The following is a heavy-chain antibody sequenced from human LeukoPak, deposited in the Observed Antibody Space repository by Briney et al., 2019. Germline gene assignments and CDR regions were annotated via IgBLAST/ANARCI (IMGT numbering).Heavy chain of an antibody. CDR3: ARAYYDILTGREDAFDI. CDR2: INAGNGNT. Sequence: ASVKVSCKASVYIFISYAMHWVRQAPGQRLEWMGWINAGNGNTKYSQKFQGRVTITRDTSASTAYMELSSLRSEDTAVYYCARAYYDILTGREDAFDIWGQGTMVTVSS. CDR1: VYIFISYA. V-gene: IGHV1-3*01. D-gene: IGHD3-9*01. J-gene: IGHJ3*02.